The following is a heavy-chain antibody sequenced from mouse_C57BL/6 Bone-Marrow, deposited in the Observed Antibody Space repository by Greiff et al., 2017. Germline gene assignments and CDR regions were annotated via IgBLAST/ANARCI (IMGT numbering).Heavy chain of an antibody. Sequence: ESGPGLVNPSQSLSLTCSVTGYSITSGYYWNWIRQFPGNKLEWMGYISYDGSNNYNPSLKNRISITRDTSKNQFFLKLNSVTTEDTATYYCAREPFAYWGQGTLVTVSA. CDR2: ISYDGSN. V-gene: IGHV3-6*01. CDR1: GYSITSGYY. J-gene: IGHJ3*01. CDR3: AREPFAY.